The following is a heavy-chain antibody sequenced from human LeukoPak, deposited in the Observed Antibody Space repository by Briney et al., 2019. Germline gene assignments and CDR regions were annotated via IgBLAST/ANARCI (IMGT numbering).Heavy chain of an antibody. J-gene: IGHJ6*02. CDR1: GFTFSSYW. Sequence: PGGSLRLSCAASGFTFSSYWMNWARQAPGKGLEWVASINHNGNVNYYVDSVEGRFTTSRDNAKNSLYLQMSNLRAEDTAVYFCARGGGLDVWGQGATVTVSS. V-gene: IGHV3-7*03. D-gene: IGHD3-16*01. CDR2: INHNGNVN. CDR3: ARGGGLDV.